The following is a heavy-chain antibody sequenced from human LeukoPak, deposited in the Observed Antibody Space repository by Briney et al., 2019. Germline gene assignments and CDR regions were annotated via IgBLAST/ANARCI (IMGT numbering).Heavy chain of an antibody. CDR2: IYYSGST. D-gene: IGHD3-10*01. CDR3: AGLIGDGWFDP. Sequence: SETLSLTCTVSGGSISSSSYYWGWIRQPPGKGLEWIGSIYYSGSTYYNPSLKSRVTISVDTSKNQFSLKLSSVTAADTAVYYCAGLIGDGWFDPWGQGTLVTVSS. V-gene: IGHV4-39*01. J-gene: IGHJ5*02. CDR1: GGSISSSSYY.